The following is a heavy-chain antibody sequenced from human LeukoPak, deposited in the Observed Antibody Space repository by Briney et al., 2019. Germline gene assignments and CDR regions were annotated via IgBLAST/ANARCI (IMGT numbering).Heavy chain of an antibody. CDR2: INSDGSST. Sequence: GGSLRLSCAASGFTFSSYWMHWVRQAPGKGLVWVSRINSDGSSTSYADSVKGRFTISRDNAKNTLYLQVNSLRAEDTAVYYCARVLVGAHFDYWGQGTLVTVSS. V-gene: IGHV3-74*01. CDR3: ARVLVGAHFDY. D-gene: IGHD1-26*01. J-gene: IGHJ4*02. CDR1: GFTFSSYW.